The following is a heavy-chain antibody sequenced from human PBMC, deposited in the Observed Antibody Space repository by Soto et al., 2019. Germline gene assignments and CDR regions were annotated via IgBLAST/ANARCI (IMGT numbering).Heavy chain of an antibody. CDR2: IFYTGYT. J-gene: IGHJ4*02. Sequence: SETLSLTCTVSGGSINNYYWNWIRQPPGKGLEWIGYIFYTGYTKYNSSLKNRVTILLDTSKNQFSLKLSSVTAADTAVYYCAKGRGGSYYSALDYWGQGTLVTVSS. CDR1: GGSINNYY. D-gene: IGHD2-15*01. V-gene: IGHV4-59*01. CDR3: AKGRGGSYYSALDY.